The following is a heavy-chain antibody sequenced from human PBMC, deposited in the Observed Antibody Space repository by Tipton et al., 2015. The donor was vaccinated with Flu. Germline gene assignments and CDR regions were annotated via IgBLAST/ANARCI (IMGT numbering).Heavy chain of an antibody. V-gene: IGHV4-39*01. CDR3: EKHFERGFDI. Sequence: TLSLTCTVSGGSISSSSHYWVWIRQPPGKGLEWIGEIIHSGYTKYNPSLKSRVTMSIDTSKNQFSLNLNSVTAADTAMYYCEKHFERGFDIWGQGTMVTVSS. J-gene: IGHJ3*02. D-gene: IGHD3-10*01. CDR2: IIHSGYT. CDR1: GGSISSSSHY.